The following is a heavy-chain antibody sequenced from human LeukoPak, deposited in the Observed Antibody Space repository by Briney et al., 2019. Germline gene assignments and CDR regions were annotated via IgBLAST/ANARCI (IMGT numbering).Heavy chain of an antibody. V-gene: IGHV3-21*01. CDR2: ITSSSSYK. J-gene: IGHJ5*02. Sequence: GGSLRLSCAAPGFTFSNYNMNWVRQAPGKGLEWISSITSSSSYKFYADSVKGRFTISRDNAKNSLYLQMNSLRAEDTAVYYCARDNSPDYYDSSGYPINWFDPWGQGTLVTVSP. CDR1: GFTFSNYN. D-gene: IGHD3-22*01. CDR3: ARDNSPDYYDSSGYPINWFDP.